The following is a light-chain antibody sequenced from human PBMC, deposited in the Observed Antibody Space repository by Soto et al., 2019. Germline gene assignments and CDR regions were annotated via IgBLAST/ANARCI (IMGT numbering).Light chain of an antibody. CDR1: QSVSSD. J-gene: IGKJ1*01. Sequence: EIVMTQSPATLSVSPGERATLSCRASQSVSSDLAWYQQKPGQAPRLIIYGAFTRATGIPARFSGSGSGTAFTLTISSLQSEDFAVYYCQQYNNWPPWTFGQGTKVEIK. CDR2: GAF. V-gene: IGKV3-15*01. CDR3: QQYNNWPPWT.